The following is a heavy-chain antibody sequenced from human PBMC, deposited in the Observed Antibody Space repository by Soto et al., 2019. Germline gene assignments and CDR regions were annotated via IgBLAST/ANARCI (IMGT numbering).Heavy chain of an antibody. CDR2: IRIKANSYAT. V-gene: IGHV3-73*01. Sequence: GGSLRLSCAASGFTFSGSAMHWVRQASGKGLECVGRIRIKANSYATAYAASVKGRFTISRDDSKNTAYLQMNSLKTEDTAVYYCTRPGYSYAKEGMDVWGQGTTGTVSS. CDR1: GFTFSGSA. D-gene: IGHD5-18*01. CDR3: TRPGYSYAKEGMDV. J-gene: IGHJ6*02.